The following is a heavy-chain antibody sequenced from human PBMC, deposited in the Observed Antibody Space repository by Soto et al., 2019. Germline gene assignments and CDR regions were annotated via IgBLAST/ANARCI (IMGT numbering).Heavy chain of an antibody. CDR1: GFTFDDVG. Sequence: EVQLVESGGGLVQPGRSLRLSCAASGFTFDDVGMHWVRQAPGKGLEWVSGISWNSGSIAYADSVKGRFTISRDNAKNSLYLQMNNLRAEDTALYFCAKTANSYDSTGYFDSWGQGTLVTVSS. CDR3: AKTANSYDSTGYFDS. V-gene: IGHV3-9*01. CDR2: ISWNSGSI. J-gene: IGHJ5*01. D-gene: IGHD3-22*01.